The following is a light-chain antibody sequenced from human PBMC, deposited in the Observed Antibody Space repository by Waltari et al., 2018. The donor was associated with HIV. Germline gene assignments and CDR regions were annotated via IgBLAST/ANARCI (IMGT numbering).Light chain of an antibody. Sequence: DIQMTQSPSSLSASVGDRVTLTCRASHSISAYVNWYYQRPGKAPRLLIYGASGWQSRGPSRFSGSGSGTEFTLTINGLQPGDVATYYCQQSFSSPRTFGQGTKV. V-gene: IGKV1-39*01. CDR1: HSISAY. J-gene: IGKJ1*01. CDR3: QQSFSSPRT. CDR2: GAS.